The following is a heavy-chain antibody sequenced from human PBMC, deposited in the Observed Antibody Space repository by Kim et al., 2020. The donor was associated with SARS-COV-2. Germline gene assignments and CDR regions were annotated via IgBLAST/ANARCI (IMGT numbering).Heavy chain of an antibody. CDR3: ARELYYYGSGSGDFDY. V-gene: IGHV1-18*01. D-gene: IGHD3-10*01. Sequence: KLQGRVTMTTDTSTSTAYMELRSLRSYDTAVYYCARELYYYGSGSGDFDYWGQGTLVTVSS. J-gene: IGHJ4*02.